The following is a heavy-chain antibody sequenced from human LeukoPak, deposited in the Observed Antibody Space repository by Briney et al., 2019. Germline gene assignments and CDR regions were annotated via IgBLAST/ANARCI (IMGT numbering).Heavy chain of an antibody. V-gene: IGHV4-34*01. CDR3: AKGRYGPRLGN. D-gene: IGHD3-16*01. J-gene: IGHJ4*02. CDR1: GASLSDSY. CDR2: INNSWST. Sequence: PSETLSLTCAVYGASLSDSYWCWIRQCPQQGLGWSGEINNSWSTSYNPSLNSRVIMSVAGSTNKFHLFLTSMTAAATAVSYCAKGRYGPRLGNWGQGTLVTVSS.